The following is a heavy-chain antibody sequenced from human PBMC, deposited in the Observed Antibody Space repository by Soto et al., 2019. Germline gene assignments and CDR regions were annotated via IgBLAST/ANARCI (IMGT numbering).Heavy chain of an antibody. V-gene: IGHV4-59*11. CDR2: IYYNGNT. D-gene: IGHD3-9*01. CDR1: GGAINDHD. Sequence: SETLSLTCTISGGAINDHDWSFIRQPPGKGLEWIGYIYYNGNTNYNPSLESRVTISVDRSRNQFSLRLTSLTAADTAVYYCARVRTGYFDYWGRGALVTVSS. CDR3: ARVRTGYFDY. J-gene: IGHJ4*02.